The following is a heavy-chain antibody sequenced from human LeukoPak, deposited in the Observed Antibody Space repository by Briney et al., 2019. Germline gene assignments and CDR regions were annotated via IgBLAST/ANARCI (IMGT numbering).Heavy chain of an antibody. CDR2: IYSGGST. CDR1: GFTVSSNY. D-gene: IGHD3-9*01. J-gene: IGHJ4*02. CDR3: SRAREYYDILTGYSSYYFDY. V-gene: IGHV3-53*01. Sequence: GGSLRLSCTASGFTVSSNYMSWVRQAPGKGLEWGSVIYSGGSTYYADSVKGRFTISRDSSKNTLYLQMNSLRAEDTAVYYCSRAREYYDILTGYSSYYFDYWGQGTLVTVSS.